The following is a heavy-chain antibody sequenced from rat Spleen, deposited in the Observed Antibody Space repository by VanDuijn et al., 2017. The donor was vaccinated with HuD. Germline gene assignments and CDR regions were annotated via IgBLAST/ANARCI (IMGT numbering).Heavy chain of an antibody. V-gene: IGHV5-31*01. CDR1: GFIFNNYW. CDR3: TRGYVMDA. CDR2: ITNTGGST. Sequence: EVQLVESGGGLVQPGRSLKLSCVASGFIFNNYWMTWIRQAPGKGLEWVASITNTGGSTYNPDSVKGRFTISRDNAKNTQYLQMDSLRSEDTATYYCTRGYVMDAWGQGTSVTVSS. J-gene: IGHJ4*01.